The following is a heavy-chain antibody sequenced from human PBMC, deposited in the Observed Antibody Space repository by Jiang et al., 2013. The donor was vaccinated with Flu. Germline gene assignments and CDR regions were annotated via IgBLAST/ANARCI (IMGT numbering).Heavy chain of an antibody. J-gene: IGHJ5*02. V-gene: IGHV4-59*01. Sequence: GSGLVKPSETLSLTCTVSGGSISSYYWSWIRQPPGKGLEWIGYIYYSGSTNYNPSLKSRVTISVDTSKNQFSLKLSSVTAADTAVYYCARVVGGDYEKRGPNWFDPWGQGTLVTVSS. D-gene: IGHD4-17*01. CDR3: ARVVGGDYEKRGPNWFDP. CDR1: GGSISSYY. CDR2: IYYSGST.